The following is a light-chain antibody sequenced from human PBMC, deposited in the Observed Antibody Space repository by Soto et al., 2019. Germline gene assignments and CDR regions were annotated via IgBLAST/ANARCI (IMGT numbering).Light chain of an antibody. Sequence: QSVLTQPPSVSGAPGQRVTISCTGSSSNIGAGYDVHWYQQLPGTAPKLLIYGNSNRPSGVPDRFSGSKSVTSASLAITGLQAEDEADYYCQSYDISLSGYVFGTGTKLTVL. CDR3: QSYDISLSGYV. CDR1: SSNIGAGYD. V-gene: IGLV1-40*01. J-gene: IGLJ1*01. CDR2: GNS.